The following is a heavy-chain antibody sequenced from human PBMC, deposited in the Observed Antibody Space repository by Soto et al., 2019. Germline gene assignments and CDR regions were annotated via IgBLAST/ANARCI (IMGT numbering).Heavy chain of an antibody. CDR2: INPGGGRT. Sequence: QVHLVQSGAEMKKPGASMKVSCKASGYSFNSFYVHWVRQAPGQGLEWLGLINPGGGRTTYAQKFQGRVTVTRYTSTSTVYMELSSLRSEDTAVYYCARDMHPTTTYYYDYGIEVWGQGTTVTVSS. D-gene: IGHD1-26*01. V-gene: IGHV1-46*02. CDR1: GYSFNSFY. CDR3: ARDMHPTTTYYYDYGIEV. J-gene: IGHJ6*02.